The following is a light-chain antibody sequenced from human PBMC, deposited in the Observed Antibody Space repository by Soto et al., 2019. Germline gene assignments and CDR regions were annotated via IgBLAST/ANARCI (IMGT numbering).Light chain of an antibody. CDR1: RGIGNA. CDR2: SAS. Sequence: GDRVTITCRPSRGIGNALAWYQQKPGTVPKLLIHSASTLQSGVPSRFSGSGSGTDFTLTISSLQSEDFATYYCQQYYSYPLTFGGGTKVDI. J-gene: IGKJ4*01. V-gene: IGKV1-27*01. CDR3: QQYYSYPLT.